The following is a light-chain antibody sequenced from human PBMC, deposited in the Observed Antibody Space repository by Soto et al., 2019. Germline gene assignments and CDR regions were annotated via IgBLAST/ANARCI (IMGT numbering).Light chain of an antibody. CDR3: SSYTTSGTPV. CDR2: EVS. V-gene: IGLV2-14*01. CDR1: SSDVGGYNY. J-gene: IGLJ3*02. Sequence: QPVLTQPASVSGSPGQTITISCTGTSSDVGGYNYLSWYQQHPGKAPKVMIYEVSNRPSGVSNRFSGSKSGNTASLTISGLQADDEADYFCSSYTTSGTPVFGGGTKLTVL.